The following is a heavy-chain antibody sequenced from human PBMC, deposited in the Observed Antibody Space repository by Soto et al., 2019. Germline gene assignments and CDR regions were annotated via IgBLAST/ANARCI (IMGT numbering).Heavy chain of an antibody. CDR2: IKSKTDGGTT. V-gene: IGHV3-15*07. CDR3: TTDSRDQIEGFGEPGYYFDY. Sequence: GGSLRLSCAASGFTFSNAWMNWVRQAPGKGLEWVGRIKSKTDGGTTDYAAPVKGRFTISRDDSKNTLYLQMNSLKTEDTAVYYCTTDSRDQIEGFGEPGYYFDYWGQGTLVTVSS. J-gene: IGHJ4*02. CDR1: GFTFSNAW. D-gene: IGHD3-10*01.